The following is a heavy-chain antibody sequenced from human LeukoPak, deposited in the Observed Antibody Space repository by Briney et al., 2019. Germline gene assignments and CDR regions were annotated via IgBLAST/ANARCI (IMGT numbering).Heavy chain of an antibody. V-gene: IGHV1-2*02. Sequence: ASVKVSCKASGYTFTGYYMHWVRQAPGQGLEWMGWINPNSDGTNYAQKFQGRVTMTRDTSISTAYMELSRLRFDDTAVYYCARDHNYSSSADYWGRGTLVTVSS. D-gene: IGHD6-6*01. CDR3: ARDHNYSSSADY. CDR1: GYTFTGYY. CDR2: INPNSDGT. J-gene: IGHJ4*02.